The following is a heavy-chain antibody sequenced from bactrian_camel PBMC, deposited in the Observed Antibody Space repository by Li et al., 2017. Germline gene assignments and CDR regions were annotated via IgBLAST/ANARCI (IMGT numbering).Heavy chain of an antibody. J-gene: IGHJ4*01. D-gene: IGHD7*01. CDR1: GITSSRYC. V-gene: IGHV3S6*01. CDR2: ILSDDSST. CDR3: AGAGPRWPGNCGEYNY. Sequence: HVQLVESGGGSVQNGGSLTLSCVTSGITSSRYCLDWFRQVPGKAREGVVLILSDDSSTYYADSVKGRFTISEVNAKNTLYLQMNSLKPEDSAMYYCAGAGPRWPGNCGEYNYWGQGTQVTVS.